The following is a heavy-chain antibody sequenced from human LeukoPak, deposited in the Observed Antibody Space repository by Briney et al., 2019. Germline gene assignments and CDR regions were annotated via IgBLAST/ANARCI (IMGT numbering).Heavy chain of an antibody. D-gene: IGHD2-21*01. CDR2: ININGRSA. CDR1: GFSFSSYW. CDR3: VRDVWGDRDGFFEY. J-gene: IGHJ4*02. V-gene: IGHV3-74*01. Sequence: GSLRLSCAASGFSFSSYWMHWVRQASGKGLLWVSRININGRSASYAPSVTGRFTMSRDNAKNTVYLQMNSLRAEDTAVYYCVRDVWGDRDGFFEYWGQGTLVTVSS.